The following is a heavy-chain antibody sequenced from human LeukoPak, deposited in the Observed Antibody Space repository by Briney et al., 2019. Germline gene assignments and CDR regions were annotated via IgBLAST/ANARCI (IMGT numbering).Heavy chain of an antibody. Sequence: PSETLSLTCTVSGYSISSGYYWGWIRQPPGKGLEWIGSINHSGSTYYNPSLKSRVTISVDTSKNQFSLKLSSATAADTAVYYCARDALNYDDGSGYQPFEFWGQGTRVTVSS. D-gene: IGHD3-22*01. CDR3: ARDALNYDDGSGYQPFEF. V-gene: IGHV4-38-2*02. CDR2: INHSGST. J-gene: IGHJ4*02. CDR1: GYSISSGYY.